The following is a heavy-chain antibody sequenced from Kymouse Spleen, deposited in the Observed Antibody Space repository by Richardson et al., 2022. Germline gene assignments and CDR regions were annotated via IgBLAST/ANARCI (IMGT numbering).Heavy chain of an antibody. CDR2: TYYRSKWYN. V-gene: IGHV6-1*01. J-gene: IGHJ6*02. D-gene: IGHD2-2*02. Sequence: QVQLQQSGPGLVKPSQTLSLTCAISGDSVSSNSAAWNWIRQSPSRGLEWLGRTYYRSKWYNDYAVSVKSRITINPDTSKNQFSLQLNSVTPEDTAVYYCARWIWCSSTSCQGYYYYGMDVWGQGTTVTVSS. CDR1: GDSVSSNSAA. CDR3: ARWIWCSSTSCQGYYYYGMDV.